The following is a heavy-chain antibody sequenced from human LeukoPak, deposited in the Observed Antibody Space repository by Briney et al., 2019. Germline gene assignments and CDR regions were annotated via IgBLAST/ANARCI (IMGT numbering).Heavy chain of an antibody. CDR3: ARVLVAATHYLDS. V-gene: IGHV4-61*02. CDR1: GGSISSGSYY. J-gene: IGHJ4*02. D-gene: IGHD2-15*01. Sequence: SETLSLTCTVSGGSISSGSYYWSWIRQPAGKGLEWIGRIYTSGSTSYNPSLKTRVTISVDTSKNQFSLKLSSVTAADTAVYYCARVLVAATHYLDSWGQGTLVTVSS. CDR2: IYTSGST.